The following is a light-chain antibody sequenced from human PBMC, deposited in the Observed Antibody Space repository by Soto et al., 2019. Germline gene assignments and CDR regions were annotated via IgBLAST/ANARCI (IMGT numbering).Light chain of an antibody. V-gene: IGKV2-30*02. CDR3: MQGTHWPPT. Sequence: DVVMTQSPLSLPVTLGQPASISCRSSQRLVHSDGNTYLNWYHQRPGQSPRRLIYEVSNRDSGDLDXXSGSGSGSDFTLEISRVAAEDVGIYYCMQGTHWPPTFGQGTKVEIK. J-gene: IGKJ1*01. CDR2: EVS. CDR1: QRLVHSDGNTY.